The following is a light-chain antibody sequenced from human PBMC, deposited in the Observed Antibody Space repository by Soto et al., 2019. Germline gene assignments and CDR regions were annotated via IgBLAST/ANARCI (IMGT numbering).Light chain of an antibody. CDR2: GAS. CDR3: QQSYSAPPYT. CDR1: QSISNY. J-gene: IGKJ2*01. Sequence: DIQMTQSPSSLSASVGDRVTITCRASQSISNYLNWYQQKPGKAPKLLIYGASSLQSGVPSRFSGSGSGTDFTLTISSLQREDFATYFCQQSYSAPPYTFGRGTILEI. V-gene: IGKV1-39*01.